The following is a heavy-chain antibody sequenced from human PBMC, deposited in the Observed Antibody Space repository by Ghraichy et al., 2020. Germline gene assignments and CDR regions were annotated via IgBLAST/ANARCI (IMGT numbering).Heavy chain of an antibody. CDR3: TTGAYVYQSGAYSDPYIYDQ. J-gene: IGHJ4*02. CDR1: SYIISNYI. V-gene: IGHV1-18*01. CDR2: LSGYNDNT. D-gene: IGHD3-22*01. Sequence: ASVKVSCKASSYIISNYIITWVRQAPGQGLEWMGWLSGYNDNTNYAPKLQGRVTFSTDTSTSTVYMELRSLRSDDTAVYYCTTGAYVYQSGAYSDPYIYDQWGQGTLVTVSS.